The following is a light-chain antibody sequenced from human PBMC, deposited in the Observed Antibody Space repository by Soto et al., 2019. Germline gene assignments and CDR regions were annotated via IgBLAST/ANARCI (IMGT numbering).Light chain of an antibody. Sequence: QSALTQPPSASGSPGQSVTISCTGTSSDVGAYKYVSWYQQHPGKAPKLMIYGVTKRPSGVPGRFSGSKSGNTASLTVSGLQAEDEADYYCSSYAGNNNFVVFGGGTQLTVL. CDR1: SSDVGAYKY. CDR2: GVT. V-gene: IGLV2-8*01. J-gene: IGLJ2*01. CDR3: SSYAGNNNFVV.